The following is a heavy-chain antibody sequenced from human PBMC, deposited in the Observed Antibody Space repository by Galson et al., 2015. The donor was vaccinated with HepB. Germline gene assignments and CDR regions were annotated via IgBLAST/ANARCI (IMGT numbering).Heavy chain of an antibody. CDR1: GGTFDTYT. Sequence: SVKVSCKASGGTFDTYTIHWVREAPRQAFQWMGKFVHLLHMTHSAHMFQGRVSLNAEKATTSFYMQLAGLRAEDTDLYYYAQESYYVSGIDIWGQGTVVSVSS. CDR3: AQESYYVSGIDI. D-gene: IGHD3-10*02. J-gene: IGHJ6*02. V-gene: IGHV1-69*02. CDR2: FVHLLHMT.